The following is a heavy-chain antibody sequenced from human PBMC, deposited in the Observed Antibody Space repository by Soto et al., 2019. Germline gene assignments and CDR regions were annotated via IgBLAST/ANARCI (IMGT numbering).Heavy chain of an antibody. V-gene: IGHV3-9*01. J-gene: IGHJ4*02. CDR2: ISWNSGSI. Sequence: EVQLLESGGGLVQPGGSLRLSCAASGFTFSSYAMSWVRQAPGKGLEWVSGISWNSGSIGYVDSVKGRFTISRDNAKNSLYLQMNSLRAEDTALYYCAKDMRSRRIAVAGPLDYWGQGTLVTVSS. CDR1: GFTFSSYA. CDR3: AKDMRSRRIAVAGPLDY. D-gene: IGHD6-19*01.